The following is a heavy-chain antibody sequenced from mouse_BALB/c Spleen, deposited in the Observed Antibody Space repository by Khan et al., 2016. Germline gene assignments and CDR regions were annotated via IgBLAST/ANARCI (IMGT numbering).Heavy chain of an antibody. V-gene: IGHV5-6-5*01. CDR2: ISSGGSS. J-gene: IGHJ2*01. Sequence: EVELVESGGGLVKPGGSLKLSCAASGFTFSSYAMSWVRQTPEKRLEWVASISSGGSSFYPDILKDRFTISRDNARNILYLQMNRLRSEDTDMYYCASKVYYFDYWGQGTTLTVSS. CDR3: ASKVYYFDY. CDR1: GFTFSSYA.